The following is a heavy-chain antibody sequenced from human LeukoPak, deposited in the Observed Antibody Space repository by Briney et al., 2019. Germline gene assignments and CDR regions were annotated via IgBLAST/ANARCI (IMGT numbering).Heavy chain of an antibody. D-gene: IGHD3-9*01. V-gene: IGHV3-23*01. Sequence: GGSLRLCCAASGFRCSSDAMSRVRQAPGKGLETVSAISGRGGSTSYAASVKGRFTISRDNSKNTLYLQMNSLRAEGTAVYYCAKVYILTGYFYYFDYWGQGTLVTVSS. CDR3: AKVYILTGYFYYFDY. J-gene: IGHJ4*02. CDR2: ISGRGGST. CDR1: GFRCSSDA.